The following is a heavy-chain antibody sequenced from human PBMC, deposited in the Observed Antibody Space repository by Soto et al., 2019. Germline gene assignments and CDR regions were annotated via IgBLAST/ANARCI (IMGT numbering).Heavy chain of an antibody. Sequence: SETLSLTCSVSGGSINSSSYFWGWVRQPPGKGLEWIGSIYYSGSTYYNPSLRSRVTISVDTSKNQFSLKLSSVTAADTAVFYCARHYSSGSRNWFDPWGQGTMVTVS. CDR1: GGSINSSSYF. CDR2: IYYSGST. D-gene: IGHD6-19*01. V-gene: IGHV4-39*01. J-gene: IGHJ5*02. CDR3: ARHYSSGSRNWFDP.